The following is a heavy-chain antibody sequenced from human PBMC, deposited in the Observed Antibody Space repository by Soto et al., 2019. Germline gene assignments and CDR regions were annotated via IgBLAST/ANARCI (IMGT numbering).Heavy chain of an antibody. Sequence: GGSLRLSCAASGFTFSIYGMHWFRQAPGKGLEWVAVTWYDGNNKYYADSVKGRFTISRDNSKNTLSLQMNSLRAEDTAVYFCERDSPVGYNSDYWGQGTLVTVSS. CDR3: ERDSPVGYNSDY. J-gene: IGHJ4*02. D-gene: IGHD5-12*01. V-gene: IGHV3-33*01. CDR1: GFTFSIYG. CDR2: TWYDGNNK.